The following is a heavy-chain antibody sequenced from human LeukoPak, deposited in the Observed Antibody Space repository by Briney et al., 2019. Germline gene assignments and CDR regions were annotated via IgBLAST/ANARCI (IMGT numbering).Heavy chain of an antibody. CDR1: VYTFTGYY. V-gene: IGHV1-2*02. CDR3: ARGVVGAPYFDY. J-gene: IGHJ4*02. CDR2: INPNSGGT. D-gene: IGHD1-26*01. Sequence: GSVKVSCKASVYTFTGYYMHWGRQAPGQGLEWMGWINPNSGGTNYAQKFQGRVTMTRDTSISTAYMELSRLRSDDTAVYYCARGVVGAPYFDYWGQGTLVTVSS.